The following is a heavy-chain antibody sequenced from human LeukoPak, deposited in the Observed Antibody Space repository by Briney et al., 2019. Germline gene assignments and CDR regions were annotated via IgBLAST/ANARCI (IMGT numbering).Heavy chain of an antibody. CDR1: GGSISSYY. D-gene: IGHD6-19*01. J-gene: IGHJ4*02. Sequence: SETLSLTCTVSGGSISSYYWSWIRQPPGKGLEWIGYIYYSGSTNYNPSLKSRVTISVDTSKNQFSLKLSSVTAADTAVYYCARQGGSSGWGWEGPFFDYWGQGTLVTVSS. CDR3: ARQGGSSGWGWEGPFFDY. CDR2: IYYSGST. V-gene: IGHV4-59*08.